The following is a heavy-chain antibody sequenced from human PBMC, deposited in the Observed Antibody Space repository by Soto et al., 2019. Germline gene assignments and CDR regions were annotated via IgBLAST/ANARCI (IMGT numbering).Heavy chain of an antibody. CDR2: IYSGGST. Sequence: EVQLVETGGGLIQPGGSLRLSCAASGFTVSSNYMSWVRQAPGKGLEWVSVIYSGGSTYYADSVKGRFTISRDNSKNTLYLQMNSLRAEDTAVYYCVRSSEDYYDSSLYFDYWGQGTLVTVSS. V-gene: IGHV3-53*02. J-gene: IGHJ4*02. CDR1: GFTVSSNY. CDR3: VRSSEDYYDSSLYFDY. D-gene: IGHD3-22*01.